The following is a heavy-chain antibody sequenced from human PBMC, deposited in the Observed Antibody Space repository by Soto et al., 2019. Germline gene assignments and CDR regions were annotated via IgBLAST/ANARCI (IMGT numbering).Heavy chain of an antibody. J-gene: IGHJ6*02. V-gene: IGHV1-2*02. CDR2: INPNSGGT. CDR3: ARDHVILTGYYITRKWTYYYYGMEV. Sequence: ASVKVSCKASGYTFTGYYMHWVRQAPGQGLEWMGWINPNSGGTNYAQKFQGRVTMTRDTSISTAYMELSRLRSDDTAVYYCARDHVILTGYYITRKWTYYYYGMEVWGQGTTVTVSS. CDR1: GYTFTGYY. D-gene: IGHD3-9*01.